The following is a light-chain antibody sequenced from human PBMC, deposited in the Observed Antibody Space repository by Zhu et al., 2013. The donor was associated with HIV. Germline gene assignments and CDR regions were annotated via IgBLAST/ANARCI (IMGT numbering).Light chain of an antibody. CDR1: PSISSW. J-gene: IGKJ4*01. CDR3: QQYDSLPLT. Sequence: DIQMTQSPSTLSASVGDRVTITCRASPSISSWLAWYQARPGKAPNLLIYRASSLESGVPSRFSGRRSGTDFTFTISSLQPEDIATYYCQQYDSLPLTFGGGTKVEIK. CDR2: RAS. V-gene: IGKV1-5*03.